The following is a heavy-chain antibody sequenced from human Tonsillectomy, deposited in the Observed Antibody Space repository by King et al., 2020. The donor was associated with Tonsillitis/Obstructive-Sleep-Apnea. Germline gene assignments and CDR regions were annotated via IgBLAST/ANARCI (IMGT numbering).Heavy chain of an antibody. CDR3: ARGVKYDLSRGYYRDV. D-gene: IGHD1-1*01. V-gene: IGHV1-69*04. Sequence: QLVQSGAEVKKPGSSVKVSCKASGGTFSNYGISWVRQAPGQGLEWMGRIIPILGIGNYAQKFQGRVTIIADKSTSIAYMELSSLRSEDTAVYYCARGVKYDLSRGYYRDVWGKGTTVTVSS. J-gene: IGHJ6*03. CDR1: GGTFSNYG. CDR2: IIPILGIG.